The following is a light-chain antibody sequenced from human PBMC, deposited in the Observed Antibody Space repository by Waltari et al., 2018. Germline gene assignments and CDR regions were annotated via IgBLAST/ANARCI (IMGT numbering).Light chain of an antibody. CDR3: CSYAGRGTYV. CDR1: TSDVGSYDL. CDR2: KVF. J-gene: IGLJ1*01. V-gene: IGLV2-23*02. Sequence: QSALTQPASVSGTPGQSITISCSGTTSDVGSYDLVSWYQQHPGEAPKLLICKVFTRPPDTSSRFSGAKSGSTASLTISGLQPEDEADYYCCSYAGRGTYVFGSGTKVTVL.